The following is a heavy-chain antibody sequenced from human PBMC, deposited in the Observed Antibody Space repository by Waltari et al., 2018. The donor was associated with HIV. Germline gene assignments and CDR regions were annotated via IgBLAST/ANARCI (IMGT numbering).Heavy chain of an antibody. D-gene: IGHD3-10*01. CDR1: GFTFTSSA. V-gene: IGHV1-58*03. Sequence: QMQLVQSGPEVKKPGTSVKVSCKASGFTFTSSAVQWVRQARGQRLGWKGGMVVSSGNTNYAQKFQERVTIISDMSTATAYMGLSSLRSEDTAVYYCVADRGSMVRGVEPYGLDVWGQGTTVTVSS. CDR2: MVVSSGNT. CDR3: VADRGSMVRGVEPYGLDV. J-gene: IGHJ6*02.